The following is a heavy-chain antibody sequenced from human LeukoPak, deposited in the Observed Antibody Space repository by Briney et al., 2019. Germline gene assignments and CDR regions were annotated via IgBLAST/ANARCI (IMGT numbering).Heavy chain of an antibody. Sequence: SETLSLTCTVSGGSISSYYWSWIRQPPGKGLEWIGYIYYSGSTNYNPSLKSRVTISVDTSKNQFSLKLSSVTAADTAVYYCARDSLVGATRHAFDIWGQGTMVTVSS. CDR1: GGSISSYY. J-gene: IGHJ3*02. CDR2: IYYSGST. CDR3: ARDSLVGATRHAFDI. V-gene: IGHV4-59*01. D-gene: IGHD1-26*01.